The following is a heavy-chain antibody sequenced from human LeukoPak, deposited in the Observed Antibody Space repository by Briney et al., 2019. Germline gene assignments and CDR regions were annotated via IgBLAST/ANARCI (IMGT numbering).Heavy chain of an antibody. J-gene: IGHJ4*02. V-gene: IGHV4-59*11. CDR2: IYYSGST. D-gene: IGHD2-2*02. Sequence: SETLSLTCTVSGGSISSHYRSWIRQPPGKGLEWIGYIYYSGSTNYNPSLKSRVTISVDTSKNQFSLKLSSVTAADTAVYYCARDAVKRYCSSTSCYIAAAGFDYWGQGTLVTVSS. CDR3: ARDAVKRYCSSTSCYIAAAGFDY. CDR1: GGSISSHY.